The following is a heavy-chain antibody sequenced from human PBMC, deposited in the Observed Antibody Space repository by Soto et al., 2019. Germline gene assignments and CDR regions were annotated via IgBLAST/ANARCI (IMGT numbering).Heavy chain of an antibody. V-gene: IGHV3-23*01. CDR3: ANRIYDSSCYHWYFDL. CDR2: ISGSGGST. D-gene: IGHD3-22*01. J-gene: IGHJ2*01. Sequence: EVQLLESGGGLVQPGGSLRLSCAASGFTFSSYAMSWVRQAPVKGLEWVSAISGSGGSTYYADSVKGRFTISRDNSKNTLYLQMNSLRAEDTAVYYCANRIYDSSCYHWYFDLWGRGTLVTVSS. CDR1: GFTFSSYA.